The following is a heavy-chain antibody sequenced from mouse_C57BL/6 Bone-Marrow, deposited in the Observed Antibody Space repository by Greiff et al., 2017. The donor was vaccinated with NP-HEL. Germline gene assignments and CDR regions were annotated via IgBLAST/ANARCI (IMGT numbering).Heavy chain of an antibody. J-gene: IGHJ1*03. Sequence: VKLVESGPGLVAPSQSLSITCTVSGFSLTSYGVSWVRQPPGKGLEWLGVIWGDGSTNYHSALISRLSISKDNSKSQVFLKLNSLQTDDTATYYCAKMGKFYYGSSSLNWYFDVWGTGTTVTVSS. CDR3: AKMGKFYYGSSSLNWYFDV. CDR2: IWGDGST. CDR1: GFSLTSYG. V-gene: IGHV2-3*01. D-gene: IGHD1-1*01.